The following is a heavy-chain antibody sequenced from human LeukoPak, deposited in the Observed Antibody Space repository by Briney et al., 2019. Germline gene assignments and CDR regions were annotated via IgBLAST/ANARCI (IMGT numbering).Heavy chain of an antibody. Sequence: GSLRLSCAASGFTFSSYSMNWVRQAPGKGLEWVSSISSSSSYIYYADSVKGRFTISRDNAKNSLYLQMNSLRAEDTAVYYCARDRMLVIPPVYFDYWGQGTLVTVSS. CDR3: ARDRMLVIPPVYFDY. CDR1: GFTFSSYS. CDR2: ISSSSSYI. J-gene: IGHJ4*02. D-gene: IGHD3-22*01. V-gene: IGHV3-21*01.